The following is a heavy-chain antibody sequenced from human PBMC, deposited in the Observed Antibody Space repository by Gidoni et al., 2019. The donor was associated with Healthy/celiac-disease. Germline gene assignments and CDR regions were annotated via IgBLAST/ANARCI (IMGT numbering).Heavy chain of an antibody. CDR1: GFTFSSVS. CDR2: ISSSSSTI. J-gene: IGHJ4*02. Sequence: EVQLVESGGGLVQPGGSLRLSCAASGFTFSSVSMNWVRQAPGKGLEWVSYISSSSSTIYYADSVKGRFTISRDNAKNSLYLQMNSLRAEDTAVYYCARDPPQYCSGGSCYVGYFDYWGQGTLVTVSS. D-gene: IGHD2-15*01. V-gene: IGHV3-48*01. CDR3: ARDPPQYCSGGSCYVGYFDY.